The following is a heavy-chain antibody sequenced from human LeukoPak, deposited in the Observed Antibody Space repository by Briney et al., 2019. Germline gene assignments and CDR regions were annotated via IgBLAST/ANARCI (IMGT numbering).Heavy chain of an antibody. CDR3: ARVYRDDFRSGYSTHFDY. Sequence: PSETLSLTCTVSGGSISNYYWSWIRQPPGKGLEWIGYINYSGSANYNPSLKSRVTMSVDTSKNQFSLKLTSVTAADTAVYYCARVYRDDFRSGYSTHFDYWGQGTLVTVSS. CDR1: GGSISNYY. J-gene: IGHJ4*02. D-gene: IGHD3-3*01. V-gene: IGHV4-59*01. CDR2: INYSGSA.